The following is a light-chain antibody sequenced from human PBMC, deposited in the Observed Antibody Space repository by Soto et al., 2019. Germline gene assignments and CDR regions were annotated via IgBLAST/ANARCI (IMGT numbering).Light chain of an antibody. CDR3: QQYNNWWT. J-gene: IGKJ1*01. CDR2: GAS. V-gene: IGKV3-15*01. Sequence: EIVMTQSPATLSVSPGERATLSCRASQSVSNNLAWYQKKPGQAPRLLIYGASISATGIPARFSGSGSGTEFTITISSQQSEDFAFYYCQQYNNWWTFGQGTRVDIK. CDR1: QSVSNN.